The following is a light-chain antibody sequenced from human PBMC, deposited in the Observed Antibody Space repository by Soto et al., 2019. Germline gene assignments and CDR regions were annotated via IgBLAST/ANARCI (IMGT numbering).Light chain of an antibody. Sequence: QSVLTQPPSASGPPGQRVTISCSGSGSTIGSNTVDWYQQLPGTAPKLLIYSNDQRPLGVPDRFSVSRSGTSASLAISGLQPDDEGIYYCAVWGNKLNGPGVFGGGTKLTVL. CDR2: SND. J-gene: IGLJ3*02. CDR1: GSTIGSNT. CDR3: AVWGNKLNGPGV. V-gene: IGLV1-44*01.